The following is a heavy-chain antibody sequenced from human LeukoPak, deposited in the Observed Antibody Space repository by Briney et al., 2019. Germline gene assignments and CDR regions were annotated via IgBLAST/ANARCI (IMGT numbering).Heavy chain of an antibody. CDR2: IRYDGSNK. CDR1: GFTFSSYG. CDR3: AKDPSSSWYDYYYYYMDV. V-gene: IGHV3-30*02. Sequence: GGSLILSCAASGFTFSSYGMHWVRQVPGKGLEWVAFIRYDGSNKYYADSVKGRFTISRDNSKNTLYLQMNSLRAEDTAVYYCAKDPSSSWYDYYYYYMDVWGKGTTVTISS. D-gene: IGHD6-13*01. J-gene: IGHJ6*03.